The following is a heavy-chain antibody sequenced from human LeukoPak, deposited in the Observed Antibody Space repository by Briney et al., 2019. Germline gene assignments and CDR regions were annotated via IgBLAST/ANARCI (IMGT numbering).Heavy chain of an antibody. CDR2: IYYSGST. V-gene: IGHV4-30-4*07. CDR3: ASLYDYFDY. CDR1: GGSISSGGYS. Sequence: SETLSLTCAVSGGSISSGGYSWSWIRQPPGKGLEWIGYIYYSGSTYFNPSLKSRVTISVDTSKNQFSLKLSSVTAADTAVYYCASLYDYFDYWGQGTLVTVSS. J-gene: IGHJ4*02. D-gene: IGHD5/OR15-5a*01.